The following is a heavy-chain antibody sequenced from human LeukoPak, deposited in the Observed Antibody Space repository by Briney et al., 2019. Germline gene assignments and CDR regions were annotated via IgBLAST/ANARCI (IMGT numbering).Heavy chain of an antibody. CDR2: IGTAGDT. Sequence: PGGSLRLSCAASGFTSSSYDMHWVRQATGKGLEWVSAIGTAGDTYYPGSVKGRFTISRENAKNSLYLQMNSLRAGDTAVYYCARGPGAAGTGVNDYWGQGTLVTVSS. CDR1: GFTSSSYD. J-gene: IGHJ4*02. V-gene: IGHV3-13*01. D-gene: IGHD6-13*01. CDR3: ARGPGAAGTGVNDY.